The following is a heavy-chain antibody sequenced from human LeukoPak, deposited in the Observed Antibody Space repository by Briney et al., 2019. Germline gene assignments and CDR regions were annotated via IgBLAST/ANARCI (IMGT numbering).Heavy chain of an antibody. J-gene: IGHJ4*02. V-gene: IGHV1-46*01. D-gene: IGHD3-22*01. Sequence: ASVKVSCKASGYTFTSYYMHWVRQAPGQALEWMGIINPSGGSTSYAQKFQGRVTMTRDTSTSTVYMELSSLRSEDTAVYYCARDIRDYYDSSGYYWDYWGQGTLVTVSS. CDR3: ARDIRDYYDSSGYYWDY. CDR2: INPSGGST. CDR1: GYTFTSYY.